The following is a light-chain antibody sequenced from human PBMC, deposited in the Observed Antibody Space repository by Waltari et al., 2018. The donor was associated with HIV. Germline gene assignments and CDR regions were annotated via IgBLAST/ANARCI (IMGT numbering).Light chain of an antibody. J-gene: IGLJ1*01. V-gene: IGLV3-1*01. CDR1: NLGDKY. CDR2: QDS. CDR3: QAWDSSTVV. Sequence: SYELTQPPSVSVSPGQTASIPCSGDNLGDKYACWYQQKPGQSPVLVIYQDSKRPSGIPERFSGSNSGNTATLTISGTQAMDEADYYCQAWDSSTVVFGTGTKVTVL.